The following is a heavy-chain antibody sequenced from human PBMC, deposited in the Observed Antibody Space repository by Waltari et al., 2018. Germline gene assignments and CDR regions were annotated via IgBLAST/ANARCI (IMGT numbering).Heavy chain of an antibody. CDR3: ARRAAAAIQGYFDY. Sequence: QVQLVQSGAEVKKPGSSVKVSCKASGVPFSSYAISWLPQAPGQGLEWMGGIIAIFGTAKDAQKVQGRSRITADESASTAYVELSSLRSEDTSVYYCARRAAAAIQGYFDYWGQGTLVTVSS. CDR2: IIAIFGTA. D-gene: IGHD2-2*01. J-gene: IGHJ4*02. CDR1: GVPFSSYA. V-gene: IGHV1-69*12.